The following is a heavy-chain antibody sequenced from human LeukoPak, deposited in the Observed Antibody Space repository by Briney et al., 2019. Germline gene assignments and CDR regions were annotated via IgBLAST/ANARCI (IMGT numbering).Heavy chain of an antibody. CDR1: NDSINSVGYY. CDR2: IYYSGST. J-gene: IGHJ6*02. D-gene: IGHD1-26*01. CDR3: ARGRSNYYGMDV. Sequence: SETLSLTCTVSNDSINSVGYYWSWIRQYPGKGLEWIGYIYYSGSTYYNPSLKSRVTISVDTSKNQFSLKVSSVTAADTAVYYCARGRSNYYGMDVWGQGTTVTVSS. V-gene: IGHV4-31*03.